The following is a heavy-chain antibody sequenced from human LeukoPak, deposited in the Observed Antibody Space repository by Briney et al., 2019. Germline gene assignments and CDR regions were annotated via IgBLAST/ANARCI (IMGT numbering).Heavy chain of an antibody. V-gene: IGHV3-7*04. CDR2: IKQDGSEK. CDR3: ARDGTYTDYDPDFDI. D-gene: IGHD5-12*01. J-gene: IGHJ4*02. Sequence: GGSLRLSCAASGFTFSRSWMSWVRQAPGKGLEWVANIKQDGSEKYYVDSVKGRFTISRDNAKNSLYLQMNSLRAEDTAVFYCARDGTYTDYDPDFDIWGQGTLVTVSS. CDR1: GFTFSRSW.